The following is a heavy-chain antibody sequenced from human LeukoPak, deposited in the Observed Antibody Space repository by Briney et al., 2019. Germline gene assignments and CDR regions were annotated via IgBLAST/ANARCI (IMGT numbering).Heavy chain of an antibody. CDR3: ARVRKGAAVGAGMDV. V-gene: IGHV4-34*01. CDR1: GFTFSSYA. CDR2: INHSGST. Sequence: GSLRLSCAASGFTFSSYAMSWVRQAPGKGLEWIGEINHSGSTNYNPSLKSRVTISVDTSKNQFSLKLSSVTAADTAVYYCARVRKGAAVGAGMDVWGKGTTVTVSS. D-gene: IGHD1-26*01. J-gene: IGHJ6*04.